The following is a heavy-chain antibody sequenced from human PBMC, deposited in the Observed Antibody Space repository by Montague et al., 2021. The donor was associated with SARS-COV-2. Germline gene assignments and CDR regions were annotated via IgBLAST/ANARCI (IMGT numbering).Heavy chain of an antibody. V-gene: IGHV4-59*02. D-gene: IGHD3-3*01. CDR2: IYYSGST. CDR1: GGSVSSYY. Sequence: SETLSLTCTVSGGSVSSYYWSWIRQSPGKGLQWLGYIYYSGSTDYNPSLKSRVTMSVDTSKNQLSLRLNSVTTADTAVYFCARAGGFYDYWSGCSRSAGFFDPWGQGILVTVSS. CDR3: ARAGGFYDYWSGCSRSAGFFDP. J-gene: IGHJ5*02.